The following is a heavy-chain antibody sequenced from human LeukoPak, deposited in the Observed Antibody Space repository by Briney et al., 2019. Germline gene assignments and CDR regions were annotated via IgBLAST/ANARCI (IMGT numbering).Heavy chain of an antibody. J-gene: IGHJ4*02. Sequence: GGSLRLSCAVSGFTFSDYYMNWIRQAPGKGLEWVSYISSSSLTIYYADSVKGRFTISRDNSKNTLYLQMNSLRAEDTAVYYCARYSGSYEGYFDYWGQGTLVTVSS. D-gene: IGHD1-26*01. CDR1: GFTFSDYY. CDR3: ARYSGSYEGYFDY. V-gene: IGHV3-11*01. CDR2: ISSSSLTI.